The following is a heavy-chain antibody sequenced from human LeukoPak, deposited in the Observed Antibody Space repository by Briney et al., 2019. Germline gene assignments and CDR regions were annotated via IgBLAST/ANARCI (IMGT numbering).Heavy chain of an antibody. D-gene: IGHD3-10*01. V-gene: IGHV4-59*08. CDR2: INYSGNT. J-gene: IGHJ4*02. Sequence: SETLSLTCTVSGASISNYYWSWIRQPPGEGLEWSGYINYSGNTNYDPPLKSRLTISMDTSKNQFSVKLSSVTATDTAIYYCARSLPAGVTHYFDFWGQGTLVTVSS. CDR3: ARSLPAGVTHYFDF. CDR1: GASISNYY.